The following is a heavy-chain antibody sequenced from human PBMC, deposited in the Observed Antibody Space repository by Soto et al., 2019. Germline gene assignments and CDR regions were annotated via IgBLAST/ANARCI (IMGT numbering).Heavy chain of an antibody. D-gene: IGHD6-13*01. Sequence: GGSLRLSCAASGFTFSSYGMHWVRQAPGKGLEWVAVIWYDGSNKYYADSVKGRFTISRDNSKNTLYLQMNSLRAEDTAVYYCARDHSDSTLDVWGQGTTVTVSS. V-gene: IGHV3-33*01. CDR3: ARDHSDSTLDV. J-gene: IGHJ6*02. CDR2: IWYDGSNK. CDR1: GFTFSSYG.